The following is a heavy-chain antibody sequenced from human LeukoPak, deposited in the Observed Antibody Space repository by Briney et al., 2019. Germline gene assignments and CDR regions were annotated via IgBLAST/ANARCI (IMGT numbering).Heavy chain of an antibody. CDR2: INHSGST. CDR1: GGSFSGYY. CDR3: ARVNGYYGSGSY. V-gene: IGHV4-34*01. D-gene: IGHD3-10*01. Sequence: KPSETLSLTCAVYGGSFSGYYWSWIRQPPGKGLEWIGEINHSGSTNYNPSLKSRVTISVDTPKNQFSLKLSSVTAADTAVYYCARVNGYYGSGSYWGQGTLVTVSS. J-gene: IGHJ4*02.